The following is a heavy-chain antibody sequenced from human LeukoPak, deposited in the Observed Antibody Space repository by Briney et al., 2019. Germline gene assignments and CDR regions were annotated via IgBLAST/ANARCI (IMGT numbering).Heavy chain of an antibody. CDR2: ISSLGTHK. D-gene: IGHD5-12*01. J-gene: IGHJ4*02. V-gene: IGHV3-21*01. CDR1: GFSFSNYS. Sequence: GGSLRLSCAASGFSFSNYSMTWVRQALGKGLEWVSSISSLGTHKYYADSMKGRFTIARDNANNSLVLQMNSLRGEDSAVYYCARIFLTYSGYDLNFFDSWGQGALVTVSS. CDR3: ARIFLTYSGYDLNFFDS.